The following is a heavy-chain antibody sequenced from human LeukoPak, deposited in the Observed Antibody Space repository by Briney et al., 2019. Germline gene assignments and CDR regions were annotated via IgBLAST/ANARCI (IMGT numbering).Heavy chain of an antibody. CDR1: GGSFSGYY. J-gene: IGHJ4*02. CDR2: INHSGST. CDR3: ARHRYNLGIAAAGVERFDY. V-gene: IGHV4-34*01. Sequence: SETLSLTCAVYGGSFSGYYWSWIRQPPGKGLEWIGEINHSGSTNYNPSLKSRVTISVDTSKNQFSLKLSSVTAADTAVYYCARHRYNLGIAAAGVERFDYWGQGTLVTVSS. D-gene: IGHD6-13*01.